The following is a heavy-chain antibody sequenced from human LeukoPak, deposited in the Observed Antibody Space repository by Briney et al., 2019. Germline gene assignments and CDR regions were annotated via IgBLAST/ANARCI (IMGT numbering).Heavy chain of an antibody. CDR2: IYYSGST. J-gene: IGHJ5*02. D-gene: IGHD6-13*01. CDR3: ARGGAAAVFGA. V-gene: IGHV4-59*01. CDR1: GGSISSYY. Sequence: SETLSLTCTVSGGSISSYYWSWIRQPPGKGLKWIGYIYYSGSTNYNPSLKSRVTISVDTSKNQFSLKLSSVTAADTAVYYCARGGAAAVFGAWGQGTLVTVSS.